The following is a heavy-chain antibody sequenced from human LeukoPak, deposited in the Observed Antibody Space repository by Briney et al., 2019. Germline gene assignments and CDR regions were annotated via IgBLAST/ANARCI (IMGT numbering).Heavy chain of an antibody. CDR2: ISYDGSNK. CDR3: ARGRRVPAARFYYMDV. J-gene: IGHJ6*03. V-gene: IGHV3-30*03. CDR1: GFTFSSYG. Sequence: PGRSLRLSCAASGFTFSSYGMHWVRQAPGKGLEWVAVISYDGSNKYYADSVKGRFTVSRDNSKNTLYLQMNSLRAEDTAVYYCARGRRVPAARFYYMDVWGKGTTVTVSS. D-gene: IGHD2-2*01.